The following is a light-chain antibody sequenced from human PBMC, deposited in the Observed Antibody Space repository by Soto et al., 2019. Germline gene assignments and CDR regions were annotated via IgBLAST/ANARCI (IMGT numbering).Light chain of an antibody. V-gene: IGKV1-9*01. CDR2: AAS. CDR3: QGLNDYPIT. J-gene: IGKJ5*01. Sequence: IQLTQSPSFLSASVGDRVTITCRASQGISSYLAWYQQKPWKAPKFLIYAASTLRGGVPSRFSGSGSGTEFTLTISSLQPEDFATYYCQGLNDYPITFGQGTRLEIK. CDR1: QGISSY.